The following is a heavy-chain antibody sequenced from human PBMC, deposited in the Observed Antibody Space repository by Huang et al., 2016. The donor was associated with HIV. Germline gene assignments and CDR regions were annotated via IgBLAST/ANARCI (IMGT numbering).Heavy chain of an antibody. CDR3: AKSSAWYPPYYFDY. J-gene: IGHJ4*02. V-gene: IGHV3-23*01. CDR2: LSGGGGST. CDR1: GFTFSSYA. D-gene: IGHD6-19*01. Sequence: EVQLLESGGGLVQPGGSLRLSCAASGFTFSSYAMSWVRQATGKGLEGGAGLSGGGGSTYYADSVKGRFTISRDNSKNTLYLQMNSLRAEDTAVYFCAKSSAWYPPYYFDYWGQRTLVTVSS.